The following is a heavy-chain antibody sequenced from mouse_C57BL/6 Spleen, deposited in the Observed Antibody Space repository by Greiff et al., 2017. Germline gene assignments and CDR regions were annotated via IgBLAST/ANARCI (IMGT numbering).Heavy chain of an antibody. CDR1: GYTFTSYW. Sequence: QVQLQQPGAELVRPGSSVKLSCKASGYTFTSYWMDWVKQRPGQGLEWIGNIYPSDSETHYNQKFKDKATLTVDKSSSTAYMQLSSLTSEDSAVDYCARWNYYGSSRYFDVWGTGTTVTVSS. D-gene: IGHD1-1*01. CDR2: IYPSDSET. CDR3: ARWNYYGSSRYFDV. V-gene: IGHV1-61*01. J-gene: IGHJ1*03.